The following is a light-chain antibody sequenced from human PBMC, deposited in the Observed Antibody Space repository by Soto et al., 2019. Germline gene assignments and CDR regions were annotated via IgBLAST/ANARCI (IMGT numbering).Light chain of an antibody. CDR3: QQYGSLSWT. V-gene: IGKV3-20*01. CDR2: GAS. CDR1: QNVDSNY. J-gene: IGKJ1*01. Sequence: EIVLTPSPGTLSFSTGERATLSCRASQNVDSNYLAWYQQKPGQAPRIIIFGASGRDTGIPDRFSGSGSGTDFTLTISRLEPEDFAVYYCQQYGSLSWTFGQGTKVDIK.